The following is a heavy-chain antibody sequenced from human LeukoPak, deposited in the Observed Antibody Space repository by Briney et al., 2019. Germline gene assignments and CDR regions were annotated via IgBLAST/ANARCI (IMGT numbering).Heavy chain of an antibody. D-gene: IGHD1-26*01. Sequence: ETLSLTCTVSGGSISSSSYYWGWIRQPPGKGLEWVSAISGSGGSTYYADSVKGRFTISRDNSKNTLCLQMNSLRAEDTAVYYCARDLVGIVGASDYWGQGTLVTVSS. CDR2: ISGSGGST. V-gene: IGHV3-23*01. J-gene: IGHJ4*02. CDR3: ARDLVGIVGASDY. CDR1: GGSISSSSYY.